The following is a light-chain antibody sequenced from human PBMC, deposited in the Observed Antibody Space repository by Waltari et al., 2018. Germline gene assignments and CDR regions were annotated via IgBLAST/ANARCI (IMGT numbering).Light chain of an antibody. CDR3: LQSTHWPKT. J-gene: IGKJ2*01. Sequence: DVVMTQSPLSLPVTLVQPASISCRSSQSLVSSDGNTYLNWFHQRPGRSPRRLIYKASNRDSGVPDRFSGSGSGTNFTLKISRVEAEDLGVYYCLQSTHWPKTFGQGTKLEIK. CDR1: QSLVSSDGNTY. V-gene: IGKV2-30*01. CDR2: KAS.